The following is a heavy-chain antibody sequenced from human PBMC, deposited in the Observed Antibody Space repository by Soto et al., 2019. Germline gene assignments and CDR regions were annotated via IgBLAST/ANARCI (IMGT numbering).Heavy chain of an antibody. V-gene: IGHV3-23*01. CDR1: GFTFSSYA. CDR2: ITGSGDST. Sequence: EVQLLESGGGLVQPGGYLRLSCAASGFTFSSYAMSWVRQAPGKGLEWVSAITGSGDSTYYADSVKGRFTVSRDNSRTTLYLQMNSLRAEDTAVYYCAKVFVFTIREGFDYWGLGTLVTVSS. J-gene: IGHJ4*02. D-gene: IGHD3-3*01. CDR3: AKVFVFTIREGFDY.